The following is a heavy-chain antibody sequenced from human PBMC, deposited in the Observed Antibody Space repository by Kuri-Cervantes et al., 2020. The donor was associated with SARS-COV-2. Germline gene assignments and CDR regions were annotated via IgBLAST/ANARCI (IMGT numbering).Heavy chain of an antibody. CDR2: IFSSGAT. Sequence: GQSLKISCAAFGFTVSSTSMTWVRQAPGKGLESVSIIFSSGATFYADSVKDRFTVSTDRSENTLYLQMNSLRIEDTAVYYCVRESTSEPLHHFHGLDVWGQGSTVTVSS. V-gene: IGHV3-66*01. J-gene: IGHJ6*02. CDR1: GFTVSSTS. D-gene: IGHD1-14*01. CDR3: VRESTSEPLHHFHGLDV.